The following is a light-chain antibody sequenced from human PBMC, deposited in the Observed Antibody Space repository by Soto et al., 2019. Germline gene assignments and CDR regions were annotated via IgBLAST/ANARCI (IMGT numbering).Light chain of an antibody. CDR3: QKYDNAPWT. V-gene: IGKV1-27*01. CDR2: AAS. Sequence: DIQMTQSPSSLSASVGDRVTITCRASQGFSNYLAWYQQKPGKVPKLLIYAASTLQSGVPCRFSGSRSGADFTLAISSLQPEDVATYYCQKYDNAPWTFGQGTKVEIK. J-gene: IGKJ1*01. CDR1: QGFSNY.